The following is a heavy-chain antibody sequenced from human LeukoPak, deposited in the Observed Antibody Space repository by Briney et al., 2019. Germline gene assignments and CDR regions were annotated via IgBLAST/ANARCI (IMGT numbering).Heavy chain of an antibody. D-gene: IGHD3-3*01. V-gene: IGHV3-74*01. J-gene: IGHJ5*02. CDR1: GFTFSSYW. CDR2: INSDGSST. CDR3: LRHQVTIFGVVIPVDP. Sequence: GRSVRLSCAASGFTFSSYWMHWVRQAPGKGLVWVSSINSDGSSTSYADSVKGRFTISRDNAKNTLYLQMNSLRAYDTAVYYCLRHQVTIFGVVIPVDPCGQGTVVTVSS.